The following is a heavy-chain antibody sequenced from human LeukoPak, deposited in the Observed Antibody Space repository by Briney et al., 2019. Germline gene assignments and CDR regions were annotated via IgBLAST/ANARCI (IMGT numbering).Heavy chain of an antibody. CDR1: GGSISSSSYY. Sequence: PSETLSLTCTVSGGSISSSSYYWGWIRQPPGKGLEWIGSIYYSGSTYYNPSLKSRVTMSVDTSKNQFSLKLSSVTAADTAVYYCARGNRRDEGYFDYWGQGTLVTVSS. D-gene: IGHD5-24*01. CDR2: IYYSGST. V-gene: IGHV4-39*07. J-gene: IGHJ4*02. CDR3: ARGNRRDEGYFDY.